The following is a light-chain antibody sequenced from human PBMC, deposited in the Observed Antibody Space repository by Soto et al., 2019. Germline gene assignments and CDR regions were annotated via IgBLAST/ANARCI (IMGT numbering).Light chain of an antibody. J-gene: IGKJ1*01. CDR2: GAS. CDR1: QSVSSSY. CDR3: HQFATSPWT. Sequence: EIVLTQSPGTLSLSPGERATLSCRASQSVSSSYLAWYHQKPGQAPRLLIYGASSRATGIPAWFSGSGFGTAFTLTISTLEPEDFAVYYWHQFATSPWTFGQGTKVEIK. V-gene: IGKV3-20*01.